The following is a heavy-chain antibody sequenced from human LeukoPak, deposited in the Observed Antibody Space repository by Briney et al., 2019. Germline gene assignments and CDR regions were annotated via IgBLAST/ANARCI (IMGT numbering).Heavy chain of an antibody. Sequence: SETLSLTCTVSGGSISSYYWSWIRQPPGKGLEWIGYIYYSGSTNYNPSLKSRVTISVDTSKNQFSLKLSSVTAADTAVYYCARSGRMVSSGYYYKYWGQGTLVTVSS. CDR2: IYYSGST. CDR1: GGSISSYY. J-gene: IGHJ4*02. D-gene: IGHD3-22*01. CDR3: ARSGRMVSSGYYYKY. V-gene: IGHV4-59*01.